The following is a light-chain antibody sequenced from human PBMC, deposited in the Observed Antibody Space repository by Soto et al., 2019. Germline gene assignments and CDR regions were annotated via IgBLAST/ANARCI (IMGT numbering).Light chain of an antibody. V-gene: IGLV2-14*03. J-gene: IGLJ1*01. CDR2: DVY. CDR1: RTDVDGYDY. CDR3: NSYTSGTPFYV. Sequence: QSVLTQPASVSGSPGQSIAISCTGVRTDVDGYDYVSWYQQHPGQAPQLIIYDVYSRPSGVSHRFSGSKSGDTASLTISGLQAEDEADYYCNSYTSGTPFYVFGTGTQVTVL.